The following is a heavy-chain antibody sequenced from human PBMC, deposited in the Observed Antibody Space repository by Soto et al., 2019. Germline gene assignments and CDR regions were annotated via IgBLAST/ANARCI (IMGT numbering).Heavy chain of an antibody. J-gene: IGHJ3*02. CDR3: ARAKGDLDAFDI. CDR1: GGTFSSYT. Sequence: VQLVQSGAEVKKPGSSVKVSCKASGGTFSSYTISWVRQAPGQGLEWMGRIIPILGIANYAQKFQGRVTITADKSTSTAYMELSSLRSEDTAVYYCARAKGDLDAFDIWGQGTMVTVSS. D-gene: IGHD3-16*01. V-gene: IGHV1-69*02. CDR2: IIPILGIA.